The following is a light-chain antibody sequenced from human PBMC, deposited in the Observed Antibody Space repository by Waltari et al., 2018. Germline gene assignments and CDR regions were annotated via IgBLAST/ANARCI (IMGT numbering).Light chain of an antibody. J-gene: IGKJ2*02. CDR2: WAS. Sequence: IVLTHSPDSLALSLGEKPAISCRSSPRVLSSTNSNNSLAWYQQRPGQPLKWLFYWASSRVSGVPDRFDGSGSGTDFTRTISSLQAEDLAVYYCQKYYTTPCTCGQGTRLEIK. V-gene: IGKV4-1*01. CDR1: PRVLSSTNSNNS. CDR3: QKYYTTPCT.